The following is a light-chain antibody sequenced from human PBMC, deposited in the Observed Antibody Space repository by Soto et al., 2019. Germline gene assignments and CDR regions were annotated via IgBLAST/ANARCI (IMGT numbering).Light chain of an antibody. J-gene: IGLJ2*01. CDR2: EVT. CDR1: SSDIDDYKY. CDR3: NSFAGTTRAVV. Sequence: QSALTQPPSASGSPGQSVTISCTGTSSDIDDYKYVSWYQQHPGKAPKLMIYEVTKRPSGVPDRFSGSKSGNTASLTVSGLQAEDEAYYYCNSFAGTTRAVVFGGGTKHTVL. V-gene: IGLV2-8*01.